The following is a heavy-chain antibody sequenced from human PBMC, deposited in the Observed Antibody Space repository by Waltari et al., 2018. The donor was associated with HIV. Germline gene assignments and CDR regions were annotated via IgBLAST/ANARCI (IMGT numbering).Heavy chain of an antibody. CDR3: ARGHSGSSDDAFDI. J-gene: IGHJ3*02. V-gene: IGHV1-69*13. CDR2: SIPIFGTA. D-gene: IGHD1-26*01. CDR1: GGTFSSYA. Sequence: QVQLVQSGAEVKKPGSSVKVSCKASGGTFSSYAISWVRQAPGQGLEWMGGSIPIFGTANYAPKFPGRVTITADESTSTAYMELSSLRSEDTAVYYCARGHSGSSDDAFDIWGQGTMVTVSS.